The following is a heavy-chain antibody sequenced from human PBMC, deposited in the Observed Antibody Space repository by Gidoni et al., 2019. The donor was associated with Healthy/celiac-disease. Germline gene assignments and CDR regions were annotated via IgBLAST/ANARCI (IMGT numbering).Heavy chain of an antibody. V-gene: IGHV3-11*01. J-gene: IGHJ6*02. CDR2: ISSSGSTI. Sequence: QVQLVESGGGWVKPGGYLRLSCPAPGCTFSDYYMSWIRQAPGKGLELVSYISSSGSTIYYADSVKGRFTISRYNAKNSLYLQMNSLRAEDTAVYYCSRDILSPYSYGMDVWGQGTTVTVSS. CDR3: SRDILSPYSYGMDV. D-gene: IGHD3-9*01. CDR1: GCTFSDYY.